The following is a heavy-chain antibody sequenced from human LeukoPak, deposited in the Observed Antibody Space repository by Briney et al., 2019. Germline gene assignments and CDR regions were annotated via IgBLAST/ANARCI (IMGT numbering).Heavy chain of an antibody. CDR1: GFTFNDYY. CDR2: ISAGGYPI. CDR3: VMTAGPPTDH. V-gene: IGHV3-11*04. Sequence: GGSLTLSCTGSGFTFNDYYMRWVRQAPGKGLEWLSFISAGGYPIYYADSVRGRFTISRDTAKNSLYLQMNSLRVEDTAVYYCVMTAGPPTDHWGQGALVTVSS. J-gene: IGHJ4*01.